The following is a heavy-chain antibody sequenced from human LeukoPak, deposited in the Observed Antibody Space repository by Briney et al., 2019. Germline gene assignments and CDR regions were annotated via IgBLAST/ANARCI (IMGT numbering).Heavy chain of an antibody. CDR3: ARDASIGPTQY. Sequence: SVKVSCTPSRYTSSEYGITSGPQSPRPRVRGMGGISVYIVKTKFAQKFHSGVTMTADTSTNTAFMELRSLRPDDTAVYFCARDASIGPTQYWGQGSLVTVS. CDR2: ISVYIVKT. J-gene: IGHJ4*02. CDR1: RYTSSEYG. V-gene: IGHV1-18*01. D-gene: IGHD3-22*01.